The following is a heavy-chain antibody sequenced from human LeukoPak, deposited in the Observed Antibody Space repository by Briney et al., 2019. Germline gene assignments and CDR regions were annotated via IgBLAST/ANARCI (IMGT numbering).Heavy chain of an antibody. J-gene: IGHJ5*02. CDR1: GGSISGSSYY. CDR3: ARHGIVVVPAGRFNWFDP. Sequence: SETLSLTCTVSGGSISGSSYYWGWIRQPPGKGLEWIGSIYYSGSTYYNPSLKSRVTISVDTSKNQFSLKLSSVTAADTAVYYCARHGIVVVPAGRFNWFDPWGQGTLVTVSS. CDR2: IYYSGST. D-gene: IGHD2-2*01. V-gene: IGHV4-39*01.